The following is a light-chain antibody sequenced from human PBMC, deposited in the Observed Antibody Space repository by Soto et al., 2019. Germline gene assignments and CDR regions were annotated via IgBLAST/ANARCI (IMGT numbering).Light chain of an antibody. Sequence: DIQMTQSPSTLSASVGDRVTITCRASQSISDSLAWYQQKPGKAPKLLIYEASSLKSGIPSRFSGSRSGTVYLLTISSLQADDFATYYWQQYNGSWTFGQGTKVEIK. CDR3: QQYNGSWT. CDR2: EAS. CDR1: QSISDS. V-gene: IGKV1-5*03. J-gene: IGKJ1*01.